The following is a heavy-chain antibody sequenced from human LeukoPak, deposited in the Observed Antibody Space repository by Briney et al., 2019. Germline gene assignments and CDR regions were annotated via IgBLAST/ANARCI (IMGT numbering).Heavy chain of an antibody. J-gene: IGHJ4*02. CDR2: IYHSGST. Sequence: SETLSLTCIVSGYSIGSDYYWGWIRQPPGKGLEWIGSIYHSGSTYYNPSLKSRVTISIDTSKNQFSLKLSSVTAADTAVYFCARDPDTAMAQSDYWGQGTLVTVSS. V-gene: IGHV4-38-2*02. CDR1: GYSIGSDYY. D-gene: IGHD5-18*01. CDR3: ARDPDTAMAQSDY.